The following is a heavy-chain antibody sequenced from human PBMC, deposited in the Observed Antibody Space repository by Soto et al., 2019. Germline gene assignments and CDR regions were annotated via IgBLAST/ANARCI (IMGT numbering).Heavy chain of an antibody. D-gene: IGHD2-2*01. CDR1: GGSISGYY. J-gene: IGHJ4*02. CDR3: ARDGDVVVPAAPGYYFDY. CDR2: INHSGST. Sequence: PSETLSLTCTVSGGSISGYYWNWIRQASGKGLELIGVINHSGSTNYNPSLKSRVTISVDTSKNQFSLKLSSVTAADTALYYCARDGDVVVPAAPGYYFDYWGQGTLVTVSS. V-gene: IGHV4-34*01.